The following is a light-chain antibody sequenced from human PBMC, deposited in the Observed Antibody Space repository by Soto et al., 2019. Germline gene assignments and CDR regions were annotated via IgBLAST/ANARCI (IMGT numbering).Light chain of an antibody. V-gene: IGKV3-15*01. CDR3: HQYKNWPKT. CDR2: GAS. CDR1: QSVSSN. J-gene: IGKJ5*01. Sequence: IVLTQSPATLSVSPWERATLSCRASQSVSSNLAWYQQKPGQAPRLLIYGASTRATGIPARFSGSGSGTELTLTISSLQSEDFAVYYCHQYKNWPKTFGQGTRLEIK.